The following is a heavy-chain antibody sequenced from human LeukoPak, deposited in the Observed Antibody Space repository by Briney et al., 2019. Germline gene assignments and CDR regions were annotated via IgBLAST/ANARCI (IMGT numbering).Heavy chain of an antibody. CDR1: GYTFTGYY. V-gene: IGHV1-3*03. J-gene: IGHJ4*02. CDR3: ARDRSGRFDY. Sequence: ASVKVSCKASGYTFTGYYMHWVRQAPGQGLEWMGWINAGNGNTKYSQEFQGRVTITRDTSASTAYMELSSLRSEDMAVYYCARDRSGRFDYWGQGTLVTVSS. CDR2: INAGNGNT.